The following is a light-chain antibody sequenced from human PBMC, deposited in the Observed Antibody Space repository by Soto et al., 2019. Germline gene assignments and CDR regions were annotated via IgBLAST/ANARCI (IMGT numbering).Light chain of an antibody. CDR2: EVV. CDR1: KNDIGVYDF. CDR3: KSYAGSNTYV. V-gene: IGLV2-8*01. Sequence: QSVLTQPPSASGSPGQSVTISCTGTKNDIGVYDFVSWYQHHPGKAPRLITYEVVQRPSGVPDRFSGSKSGNTASLTVSGLRAADEADYFCKSYAGSNTYVFGSGTKSPS. J-gene: IGLJ1*01.